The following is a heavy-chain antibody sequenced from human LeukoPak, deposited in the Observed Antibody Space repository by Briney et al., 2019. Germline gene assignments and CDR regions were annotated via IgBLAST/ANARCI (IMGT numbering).Heavy chain of an antibody. V-gene: IGHV4-31*03. J-gene: IGHJ5*02. CDR2: IYYSGST. CDR3: ARAYYDILTGYYRWFDP. D-gene: IGHD3-9*01. Sequence: SQTLSLTCTVSGGSISSGGYYWSWIRQHPGKGLEWIGYIYYSGSTYYNPSLKSRVTISVDTSKNQFSLKLSSVTAEDTAVYYCARAYYDILTGYYRWFDPWGQGTLVTVSS. CDR1: GGSISSGGYY.